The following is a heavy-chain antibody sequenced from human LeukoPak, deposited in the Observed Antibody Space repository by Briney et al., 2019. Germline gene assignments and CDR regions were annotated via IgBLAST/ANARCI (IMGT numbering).Heavy chain of an antibody. Sequence: PSETLSLTCTVSGGSISSYYWSWIRQPPGKGLEWIGYIYYSGSTNYNPSLKSRVTMSVDTSKNQFSLKLSSVTAADTAVYYCARDHVRQQLPDYWGQGTLVTVSS. J-gene: IGHJ4*02. CDR2: IYYSGST. CDR3: ARDHVRQQLPDY. CDR1: GGSISSYY. V-gene: IGHV4-59*12. D-gene: IGHD6-13*01.